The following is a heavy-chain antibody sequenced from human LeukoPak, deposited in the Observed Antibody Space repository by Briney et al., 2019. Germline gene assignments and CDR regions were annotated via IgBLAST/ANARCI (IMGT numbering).Heavy chain of an antibody. Sequence: PSETLSLTCTVSGASISTYYWSWIRQPAGKGLEWIGHIYTSGSTNYNPSLKSRVTMSVDTSKNQFSLKLKSVTAADTAVYYCAKEGMIRGVIDYWGQGALVTVS. CDR2: IYTSGST. J-gene: IGHJ4*02. CDR3: AKEGMIRGVIDY. CDR1: GASISTYY. D-gene: IGHD3-10*01. V-gene: IGHV4-4*07.